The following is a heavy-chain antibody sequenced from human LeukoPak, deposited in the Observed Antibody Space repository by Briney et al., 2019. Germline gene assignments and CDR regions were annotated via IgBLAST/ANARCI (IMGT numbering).Heavy chain of an antibody. J-gene: IGHJ4*02. CDR3: ARADYDSSGYYFYYFDY. D-gene: IGHD3-22*01. CDR1: GYTFTSYD. Sequence: ASVKVSYKASGYTFTSYDITWVRQAPGQGLEWMGWISAYNGHTNYAQKLQGRVTMTTDTSTSTAYMELRSLRSDDTAVHYCARADYDSSGYYFYYFDYWGQGTLVTVSS. V-gene: IGHV1-18*01. CDR2: ISAYNGHT.